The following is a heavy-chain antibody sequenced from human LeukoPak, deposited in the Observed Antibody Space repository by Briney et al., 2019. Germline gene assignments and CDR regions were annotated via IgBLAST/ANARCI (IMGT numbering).Heavy chain of an antibody. V-gene: IGHV3-53*01. CDR3: ASGGENSYGTLDS. CDR1: GFTVSSTY. Sequence: GGSLRLSCLASGFTVSSTYMSWVRQAPGKGLEWVSLLYSGGRTFYADSVTGRFTISRDNSKYTVYLHMNTLRAEDTAVYYCASGGENSYGTLDSWGQGTLVSVSS. J-gene: IGHJ4*02. D-gene: IGHD5-18*01. CDR2: LYSGGRT.